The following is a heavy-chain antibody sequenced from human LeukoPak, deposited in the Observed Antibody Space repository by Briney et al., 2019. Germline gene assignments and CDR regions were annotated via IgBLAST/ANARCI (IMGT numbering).Heavy chain of an antibody. V-gene: IGHV1-3*01. J-gene: IGHJ5*02. D-gene: IGHD3-22*01. CDR1: GYTFTSYA. Sequence: ASVKVSCKASGYTFTSYAMHWVRQAPGQRLEWMGWINAGNGNTKYSQKFQGRVTITRDTSASTAYMELSSLRSEDTAVYYCARDRYYYDSSGRRRNWFDPWGQGTLVTVSS. CDR2: INAGNGNT. CDR3: ARDRYYYDSSGRRRNWFDP.